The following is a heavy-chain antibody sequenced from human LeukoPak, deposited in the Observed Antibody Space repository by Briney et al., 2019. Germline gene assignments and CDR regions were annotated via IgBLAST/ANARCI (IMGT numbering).Heavy chain of an antibody. Sequence: ASVKVSCKTSGYTFTSFGINWVRQAPGLGLEWMGWISAYNGNTNYAQKFQGRVTMTTDTSTSTAYMELRSLRSDDTAVYYCAMTYCISTNCQLPFDYWGQGTLVTVSS. J-gene: IGHJ4*02. CDR1: GYTFTSFG. D-gene: IGHD2-2*01. CDR3: AMTYCISTNCQLPFDY. CDR2: ISAYNGNT. V-gene: IGHV1-18*01.